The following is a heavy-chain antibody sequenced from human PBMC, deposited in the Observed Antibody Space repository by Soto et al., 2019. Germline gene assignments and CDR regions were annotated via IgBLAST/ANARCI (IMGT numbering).Heavy chain of an antibody. CDR3: ASGYYDFWSGPWFDP. Sequence: TSETLSLTCTVSGGSISSSSYYWGWIRQPPGKGLEWIGSIYYSGSTYYNPSLKSRVTISVDTSKNQFSLKLSSVTAADTAVYYCASGYYDFWSGPWFDPWGQGTLVT. CDR1: GGSISSSSYY. CDR2: IYYSGST. J-gene: IGHJ5*02. V-gene: IGHV4-39*01. D-gene: IGHD3-3*01.